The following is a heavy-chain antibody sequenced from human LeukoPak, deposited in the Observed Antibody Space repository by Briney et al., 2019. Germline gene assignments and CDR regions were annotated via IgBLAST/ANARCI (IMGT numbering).Heavy chain of an antibody. CDR1: GLTFSSYA. Sequence: PGGSLRLSCAASGLTFSSYAMSWVRQAPGKRLEWVSAISGSGGSTYYADSVKGRFTISRDNSKNTLYLQMNSLRAEDTAVYYCAKERIRDIAFDIWGQGTMVTVSS. CDR3: AKERIRDIAFDI. CDR2: ISGSGGST. J-gene: IGHJ3*02. D-gene: IGHD2/OR15-2a*01. V-gene: IGHV3-23*01.